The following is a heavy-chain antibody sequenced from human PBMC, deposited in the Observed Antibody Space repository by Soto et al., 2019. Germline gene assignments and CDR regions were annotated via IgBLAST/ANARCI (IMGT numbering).Heavy chain of an antibody. CDR2: VWYDGRNK. Sequence: QVQLVESGGGVVQPGRSLRLSCAASGFTFSNYGMHWVRQAPGKGLEWVAHVWYDGRNKYYRDSVQGRFSISRDNSKNPLYLQMNSLRDEDTAVYYCVRAAGYSGNDYVYYYGMDVWGQGTTVTVSS. D-gene: IGHD5-12*01. CDR3: VRAAGYSGNDYVYYYGMDV. CDR1: GFTFSNYG. V-gene: IGHV3-33*01. J-gene: IGHJ6*02.